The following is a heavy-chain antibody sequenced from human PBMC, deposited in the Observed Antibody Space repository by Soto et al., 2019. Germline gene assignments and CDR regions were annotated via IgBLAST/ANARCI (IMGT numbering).Heavy chain of an antibody. Sequence: PGGSLRLSCAASGFTFSSYSMNWVRQAPGKGLEWVSSISSSSSYIYYADSVKGRFTISRDNAKNSLYLQMNSLRAEDTVVYYCAREKGADLAGLDVWGQGTTVTVSS. J-gene: IGHJ6*02. CDR2: ISSSSSYI. D-gene: IGHD3-16*01. CDR1: GFTFSSYS. CDR3: AREKGADLAGLDV. V-gene: IGHV3-21*01.